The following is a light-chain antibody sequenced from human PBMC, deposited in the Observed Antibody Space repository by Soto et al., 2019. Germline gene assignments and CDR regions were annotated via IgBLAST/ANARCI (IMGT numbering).Light chain of an antibody. Sequence: QSALTQPRSVSGSPGQSVTISCTGTSSDVGGYDYVSWYQQHPGKAPKLMIYDVTKRPSGVPDRFSGSKSGNTASLTISGLQADDEADYYCCSYAGTFIYVFATGNKLTVL. CDR2: DVT. CDR1: SSDVGGYDY. J-gene: IGLJ1*01. V-gene: IGLV2-11*01. CDR3: CSYAGTFIYV.